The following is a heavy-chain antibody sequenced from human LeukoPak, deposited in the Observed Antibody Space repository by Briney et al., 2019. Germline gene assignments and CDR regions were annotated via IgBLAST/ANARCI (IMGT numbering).Heavy chain of an antibody. D-gene: IGHD6-19*01. Sequence: GGSLRLSCAASGFTFSSYGMLWVRQAPGKGLEWVAVISYDGSNKYYADSVKGRFTISRDNSKNTLYLQMNSLRAEDTAVYYCAKVAGTPFDYWGQGTLVTVSS. CDR3: AKVAGTPFDY. CDR1: GFTFSSYG. V-gene: IGHV3-30*18. J-gene: IGHJ4*02. CDR2: ISYDGSNK.